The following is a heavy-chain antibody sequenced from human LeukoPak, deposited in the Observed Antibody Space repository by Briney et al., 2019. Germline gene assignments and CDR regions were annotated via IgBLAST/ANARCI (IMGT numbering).Heavy chain of an antibody. CDR1: GGSLNYYY. J-gene: IGHJ4*02. CDR3: VREGRTGDYEGY. CDR2: VAGSGST. V-gene: IGHV4-4*07. D-gene: IGHD4-17*01. Sequence: SETLFLTCSVSGGSLNYYYWSWIRQPAGRGLEWIGRVAGSGSTNYNPSLRSRATMSVDKTKNQFSLTLTAVTAADTAVYYCVREGRTGDYEGYWGPGTLVTVSS.